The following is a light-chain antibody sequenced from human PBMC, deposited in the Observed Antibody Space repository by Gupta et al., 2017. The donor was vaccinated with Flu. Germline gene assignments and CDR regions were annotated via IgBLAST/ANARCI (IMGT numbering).Light chain of an antibody. V-gene: IGKV4-1*01. Sequence: SLGERATINCKSSQSVLYSSNNKNYLAWYQHKPGQPPRLLIYWASTRESGVPDRFSGSGSGTDFTLTISSLQAEDVAVYYCHQDSTAPWTFGQGTMVEIK. CDR3: HQDSTAPWT. CDR1: QSVLYSSNNKNY. CDR2: WAS. J-gene: IGKJ1*01.